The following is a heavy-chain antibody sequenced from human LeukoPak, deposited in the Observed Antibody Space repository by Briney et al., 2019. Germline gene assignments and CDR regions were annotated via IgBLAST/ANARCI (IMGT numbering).Heavy chain of an antibody. CDR3: VKEQGSGSYRTADY. J-gene: IGHJ4*02. CDR2: ITYDGDTT. V-gene: IGHV3-30*04. CDR1: GFTLSSYA. Sequence: GGSLRLSCAASGFTLSSYAMHWVRQAPGKGLEWVAVITYDGDTTYFEDSVKGRFTISRDTSKSTLYLQMNSLGAEDTAVYYCVKEQGSGSYRTADYWGQGTLVTVSS. D-gene: IGHD3-10*01.